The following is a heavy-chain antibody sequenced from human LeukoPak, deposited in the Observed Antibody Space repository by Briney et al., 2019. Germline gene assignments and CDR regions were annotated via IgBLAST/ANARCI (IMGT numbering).Heavy chain of an antibody. CDR1: GFTFSTSW. J-gene: IGHJ3*02. Sequence: PGGSLRLSCAASGFTFSTSWMTWVRQAPGKGLEWVASIRPDGSVIHYVDSVKGRFTISRDSAKNSLYLQMNSLRVEDTAVYYCARDDTHSDTSGPFYDAFDIWGQGTMVTVSS. CDR3: ARDDTHSDTSGPFYDAFDI. D-gene: IGHD3-22*01. V-gene: IGHV3-7*01. CDR2: IRPDGSVI.